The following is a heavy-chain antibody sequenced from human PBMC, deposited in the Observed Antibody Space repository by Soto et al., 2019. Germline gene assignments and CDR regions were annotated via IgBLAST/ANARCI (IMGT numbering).Heavy chain of an antibody. CDR3: AGAPYSSSWYFVY. CDR1: GGSFSGYY. CDR2: INHSGST. Sequence: SETLSLTCAVYGGSFSGYYWSWIRQPPGKGLEWIGEINHSGSTNYNPSLKSRVTISVDTSKNQFSLKLSSVTAADTAVYYCAGAPYSSSWYFVYWGQGTLVTVSS. D-gene: IGHD6-13*01. J-gene: IGHJ4*02. V-gene: IGHV4-34*01.